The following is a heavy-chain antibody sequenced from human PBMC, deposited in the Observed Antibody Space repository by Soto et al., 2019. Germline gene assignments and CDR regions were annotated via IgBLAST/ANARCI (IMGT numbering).Heavy chain of an antibody. V-gene: IGHV4-34*01. J-gene: IGHJ4*02. CDR1: GGSFSGYY. CDR3: ATLPDASGYDGSGRDY. Sequence: SETLSLTCAVYGGSFSGYYWSWIRQPPGKGLEWIGEINHSGSTNYNPSLKSRVTISVDTSKNQFSLKLSSVTAADTAVYYCATLPDASGYDGSGRDYWGQGTLVTVSS. CDR2: INHSGST. D-gene: IGHD5-12*01.